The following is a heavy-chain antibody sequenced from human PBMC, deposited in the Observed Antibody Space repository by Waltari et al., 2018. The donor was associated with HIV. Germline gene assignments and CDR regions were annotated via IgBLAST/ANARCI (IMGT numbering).Heavy chain of an antibody. V-gene: IGHV4-59*01. Sequence: QLQLWESGPGLVKPLETVALNCSVSGGSITSYIWSWYRQPPAKGLEWIGYIHSTGSTNYSPSLKSRVTISVDTSKTFFSLQLNSVTAADTAIYYCARGIFGGNPGYWGRGTLITVSS. J-gene: IGHJ4*02. D-gene: IGHD2-15*01. CDR3: ARGIFGGNPGY. CDR2: IHSTGST. CDR1: GGSITSYI.